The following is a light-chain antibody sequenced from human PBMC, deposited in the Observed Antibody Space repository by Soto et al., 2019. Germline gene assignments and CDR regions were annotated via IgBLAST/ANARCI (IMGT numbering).Light chain of an antibody. J-gene: IGKJ3*01. CDR1: QSVLYSSNNKNY. V-gene: IGKV4-1*01. CDR3: QQYYSTPT. Sequence: DIVMTQSPDSLAVSLGERATINCKSSQSVLYSSNNKNYLAWYQQKPGQPPNPLIYWASTRESGVPDRFSGSGSGTDFTLTISSLQAEDVAVYYCQQYYSTPTFGPGTKVDIK. CDR2: WAS.